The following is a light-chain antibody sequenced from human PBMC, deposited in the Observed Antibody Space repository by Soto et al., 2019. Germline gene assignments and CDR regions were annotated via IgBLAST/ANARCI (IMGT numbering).Light chain of an antibody. CDR1: RSVSNY. V-gene: IGKV3-11*01. CDR2: DGS. CDR3: QQRSNWPIT. Sequence: EIVLTQSPATLSLSPGESATLSCRASRSVSNYLAWYQQKPGQAPRLLIYDGSSRPTDIPARFSGSGSGTDFTLTISSLEPEDFALYYCQQRSNWPITFGQGTRLEIK. J-gene: IGKJ5*01.